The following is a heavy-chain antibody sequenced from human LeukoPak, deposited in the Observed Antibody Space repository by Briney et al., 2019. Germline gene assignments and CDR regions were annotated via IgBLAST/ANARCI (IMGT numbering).Heavy chain of an antibody. V-gene: IGHV4-30-2*01. D-gene: IGHD2/OR15-2a*01. Sequence: SETLSLTCTVSGGSISSGGYYWSWIRQPPGKGLEWIGYIYHSGSTYYNPSLKSRVTISVDRSKNQFSLKLSSVTAADTAGYYCASTPFVSVRGGAFDIWGQGTMVTVSS. CDR2: IYHSGST. CDR3: ASTPFVSVRGGAFDI. J-gene: IGHJ3*02. CDR1: GGSISSGGYY.